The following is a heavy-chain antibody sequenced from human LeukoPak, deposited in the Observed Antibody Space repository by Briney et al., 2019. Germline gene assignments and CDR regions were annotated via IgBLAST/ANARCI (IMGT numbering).Heavy chain of an antibody. V-gene: IGHV3-23*01. CDR1: GFTFSSYG. Sequence: GRSLRLSCAASGFTFSSYGMHWVRQAPGKGLEWVSAIGGSGGSTYYADSVKGRFTISRDNSKNTLYLQMNSLRAEDTAVYYCAKPLLGMDVWGQGTTVTVSS. D-gene: IGHD3-10*01. CDR2: IGGSGGST. CDR3: AKPLLGMDV. J-gene: IGHJ6*02.